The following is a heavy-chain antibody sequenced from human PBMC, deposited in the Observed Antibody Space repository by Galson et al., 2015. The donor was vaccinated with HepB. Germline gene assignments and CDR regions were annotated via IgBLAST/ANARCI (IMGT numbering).Heavy chain of an antibody. CDR3: ARDRRIAVAGTFRYFDY. J-gene: IGHJ4*02. V-gene: IGHV1-69*13. D-gene: IGHD6-19*01. CDR2: IIPTFGTA. Sequence: SVKVSCKASGGTFSSYAINWVRQAPGQGLEWMGGIIPTFGTANYAQKFQGRVTITADESTSTAYVELSSLRSGDTAVYYCARDRRIAVAGTFRYFDYWGQGTLVTVSS. CDR1: GGTFSSYA.